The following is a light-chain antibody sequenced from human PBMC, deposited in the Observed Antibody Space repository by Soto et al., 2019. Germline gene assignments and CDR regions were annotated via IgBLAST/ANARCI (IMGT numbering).Light chain of an antibody. J-gene: IGLJ1*01. CDR2: EVS. V-gene: IGLV2-14*03. CDR1: SSDVGGYNY. Sequence: QAVVTQPASVSGSPGQSITISCTGTSSDVGGYNYVSWSQQHPGKAPKLLISEVSNRPSGVSNRFSGSKSGNTASLTISGLQADDEADYYCSSYTASSTLVFGTGTKVTVL. CDR3: SSYTASSTLV.